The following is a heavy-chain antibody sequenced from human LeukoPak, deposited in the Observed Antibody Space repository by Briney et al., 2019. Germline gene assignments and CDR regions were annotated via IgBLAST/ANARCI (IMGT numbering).Heavy chain of an antibody. J-gene: IGHJ4*02. Sequence: SETLSLTCTVSGGSISSYYWSWIRQPPGKGLEWVGYIYYSGSTNYNPSLKSRVTISVDTSKNQFSLKLSSGTPADKAVDYCARHGEGYCSGGSCYSDLFDYWGQGTLVTVSS. CDR2: IYYSGST. D-gene: IGHD2-15*01. CDR3: ARHGEGYCSGGSCYSDLFDY. V-gene: IGHV4-59*08. CDR1: GGSISSYY.